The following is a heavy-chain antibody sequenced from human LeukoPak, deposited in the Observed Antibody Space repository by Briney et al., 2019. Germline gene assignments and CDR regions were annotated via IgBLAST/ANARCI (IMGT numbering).Heavy chain of an antibody. V-gene: IGHV4-59*01. CDR2: IYYSGST. J-gene: IGHJ4*02. Sequence: SETLSLTCTVSGGSISSYYWSWIRQPPGKGLEWIGYIYYSGSTNYNPSLKSRVTISVDTSKNQFSLKLSSVTAADTAVYYCARQDYCSGDSCYDYWGQGTLVTVSS. CDR3: ARQDYCSGDSCYDY. CDR1: GGSISSYY. D-gene: IGHD2-15*01.